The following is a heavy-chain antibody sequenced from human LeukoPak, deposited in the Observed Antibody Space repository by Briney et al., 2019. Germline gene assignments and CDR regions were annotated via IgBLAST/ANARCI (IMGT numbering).Heavy chain of an antibody. D-gene: IGHD3-9*01. CDR2: INHSGST. Sequence: SETLSLTCAVSGGSLSGYYWTWIRQPPGKGLEWIGEINHSGSTNYNPSLKSRVTISVDTSKNQFSLKLSSVTAADTAVYYCASSHYDILTGYHPRFDYWGQGTLVTVSS. CDR1: GGSLSGYY. CDR3: ASSHYDILTGYHPRFDY. V-gene: IGHV4-34*01. J-gene: IGHJ4*02.